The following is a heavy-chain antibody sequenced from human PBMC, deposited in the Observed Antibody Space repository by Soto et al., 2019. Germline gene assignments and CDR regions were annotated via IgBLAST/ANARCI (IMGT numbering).Heavy chain of an antibody. Sequence: PSETLSLTCTVSGDSISDYYWSWIRQPPGKGLEWIGNIYYSGTTKYNPSLKSRVTISVDTSKNRFSLTLSSVPAADTAVFYWARGIEGWYQGRYYYGMDVWGQGTTVTVSS. CDR1: GDSISDYY. J-gene: IGHJ6*02. D-gene: IGHD6-19*01. V-gene: IGHV4-59*01. CDR3: ARGIEGWYQGRYYYGMDV. CDR2: IYYSGTT.